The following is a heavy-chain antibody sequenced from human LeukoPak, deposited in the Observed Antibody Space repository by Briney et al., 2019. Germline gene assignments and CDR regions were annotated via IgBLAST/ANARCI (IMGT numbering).Heavy chain of an antibody. CDR3: ARGQWLLSHWYFDL. J-gene: IGHJ2*01. Sequence: QSGGSLRLSCAASGFTLSTYWMHRVRQAPGKGLVWVARINSDGSSTNYADSVKGRFAISRDNAKNTLYLQMNSLRAEDTAVYYCARGQWLLSHWYFDLWGRGTLVTVSS. CDR1: GFTLSTYW. V-gene: IGHV3-74*01. D-gene: IGHD6-19*01. CDR2: INSDGSST.